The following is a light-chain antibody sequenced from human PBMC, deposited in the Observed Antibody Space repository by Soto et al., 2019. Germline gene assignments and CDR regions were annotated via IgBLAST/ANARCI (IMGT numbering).Light chain of an antibody. Sequence: DIQMTQSPSSLSASVGDRVTITCRASQGISSYLAWYQQIPGTVPKLLISAASTLQSGVPSRFSGSGSGTDFTLTISSLQPEDVATYYCQKYTNVPAFGGGTKVEIK. CDR2: AAS. V-gene: IGKV1-27*01. CDR1: QGISSY. CDR3: QKYTNVPA. J-gene: IGKJ4*01.